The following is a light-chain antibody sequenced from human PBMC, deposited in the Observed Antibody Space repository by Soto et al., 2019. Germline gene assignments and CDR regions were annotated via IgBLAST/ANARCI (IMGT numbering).Light chain of an antibody. J-gene: IGKJ5*01. CDR2: DAY. CDR3: QQRHMWPIT. V-gene: IGKV3-11*01. Sequence: EVVLTQSPVTLSLSPGATATLSCRASQSFRGLLAWYQQKPGQAPRLLIYDAYNMATGIPPRFSGSGSGTDFTLTISSLEPEDAAVYYCQQRHMWPITFGHGTQLEIK. CDR1: QSFRGL.